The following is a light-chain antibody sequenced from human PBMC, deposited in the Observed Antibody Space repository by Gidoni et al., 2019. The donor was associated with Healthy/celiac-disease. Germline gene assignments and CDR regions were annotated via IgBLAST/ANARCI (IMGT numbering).Light chain of an antibody. J-gene: IGLJ2*01. V-gene: IGLV2-14*01. CDR1: SSDVGGYNY. CDR3: SSYTSSSTLGV. CDR2: EVS. Sequence: QSALTQPASVSGSPGQSITISCTGTSSDVGGYNYVSCYQQHPGKAPKLMIYEVSNRPSGVSNRCSGSKSGNTASLTISGLQAEDEADYYCSSYTSSSTLGVFGGGTKLTVL.